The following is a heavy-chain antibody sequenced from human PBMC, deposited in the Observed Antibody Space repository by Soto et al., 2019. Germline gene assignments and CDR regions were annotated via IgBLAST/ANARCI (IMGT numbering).Heavy chain of an antibody. CDR2: ISGSGGST. CDR3: ARDINWNLGSDAFDI. J-gene: IGHJ3*02. V-gene: IGHV3-23*01. Sequence: GGSLRLSCAASGVTFSSYAMSWVRQAPGKGLEWVSAISGSGGSTYYADSVKGRFTISRDNSKNTLYLQMNSLRAEDTAVYYYARDINWNLGSDAFDIWGQGTMVTVSS. D-gene: IGHD1-7*01. CDR1: GVTFSSYA.